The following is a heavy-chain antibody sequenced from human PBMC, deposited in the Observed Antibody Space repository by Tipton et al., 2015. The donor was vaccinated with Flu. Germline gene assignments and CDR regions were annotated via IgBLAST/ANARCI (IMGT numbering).Heavy chain of an antibody. CDR1: GYTFIDYG. CDR2: VSPYNGDT. D-gene: IGHD3-16*01. CDR3: ARGPRIPHGRTSLVYDSHYGMDV. V-gene: IGHV1-18*01. Sequence: QLVQSGSEVKRPGASVKVSCKTSGYTFIDYGVSWVRQSPGQGLEWMGWVSPYNGDTNYAQKIQGRVTLTTDTSATTAYMELRGLRSDDTAVYFCARGPRIPHGRTSLVYDSHYGMDVWGQGTTVTVSS. J-gene: IGHJ6*02.